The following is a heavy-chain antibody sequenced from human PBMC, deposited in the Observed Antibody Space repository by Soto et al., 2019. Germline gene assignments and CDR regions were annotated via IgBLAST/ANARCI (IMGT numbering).Heavy chain of an antibody. CDR2: ISISSSTR. D-gene: IGHD3-10*01. CDR3: ARGGGFFDY. V-gene: IGHV3-48*02. CDR1: GFTFSSYV. Sequence: GGSLRLSCAASGFTFSSYVINWLRQAPGKGLEWVSYISISSSTRYYADSVRGRFTISRDNAKNSLYLQMNSLRDEDTAVYYCARGGGFFDYWGQGTRVTVSS. J-gene: IGHJ4*02.